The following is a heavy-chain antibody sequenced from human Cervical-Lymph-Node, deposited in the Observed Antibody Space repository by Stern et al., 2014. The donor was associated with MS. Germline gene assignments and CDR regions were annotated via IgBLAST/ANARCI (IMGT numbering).Heavy chain of an antibody. V-gene: IGHV4-61*02. Sequence: QVQLQESGPGLVKPSQTLSLTCTVSGGSISSGSHYWSWIRQPAGKGLEWIGRIYPRGTTNYNPPLKIRVPISVDTSKNHFSLKLSSVTAADTAVYYCARGRYYDSSGYYNWFDPWGQGTLVTVSS. CDR2: IYPRGTT. D-gene: IGHD3-22*01. J-gene: IGHJ5*02. CDR3: ARGRYYDSSGYYNWFDP. CDR1: GGSISSGSHY.